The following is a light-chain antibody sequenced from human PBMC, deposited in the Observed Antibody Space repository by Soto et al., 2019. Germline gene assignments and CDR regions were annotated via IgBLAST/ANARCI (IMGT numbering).Light chain of an antibody. CDR2: DAS. CDR1: QSVSSY. CDR3: QQRSNWPPGSLT. J-gene: IGKJ4*01. V-gene: IGKV3-11*01. Sequence: EIVLTQSPATLSLSPGERATLSCRASQSVSSYLAWYQQKPGQAPRLLIYDASNRATGIPARFSGIGSGTDFTLTISSLEPEDFSVYYCQQRSNWPPGSLTFGGGTKVEIK.